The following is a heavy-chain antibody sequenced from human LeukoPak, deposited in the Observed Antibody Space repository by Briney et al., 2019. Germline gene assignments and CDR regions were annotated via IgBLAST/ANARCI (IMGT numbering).Heavy chain of an antibody. CDR3: ARASYGDYSNYGVDI. D-gene: IGHD4-11*01. V-gene: IGHV4-39*07. J-gene: IGHJ3*02. CDR1: GGSISSSNYY. Sequence: PSEALSLTCTVSGGSISSSNYYWGWLRQAPGTGLGWIGSIHYSGSTYYSPSLKSRVTISIDTSKNQFSLKLSSVTAADTAVYYCARASYGDYSNYGVDIWGQGTMVTVS. CDR2: IHYSGST.